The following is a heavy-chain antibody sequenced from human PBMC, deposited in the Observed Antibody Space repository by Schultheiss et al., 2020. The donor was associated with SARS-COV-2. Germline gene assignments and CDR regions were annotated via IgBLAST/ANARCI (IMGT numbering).Heavy chain of an antibody. V-gene: IGHV3-33*08. CDR1: GFTFSSYS. Sequence: GGSLRLSCAASGFTFSSYSMNWVRQAPGKWLEWVAVIWYDGSNKYYADSVKGRFTISRDNSVTTLYLEMNSLRVEDTAVYYCARGYSSAWWYYFDHWGQGTLVTVSS. J-gene: IGHJ4*02. D-gene: IGHD6-19*01. CDR3: ARGYSSAWWYYFDH. CDR2: IWYDGSNK.